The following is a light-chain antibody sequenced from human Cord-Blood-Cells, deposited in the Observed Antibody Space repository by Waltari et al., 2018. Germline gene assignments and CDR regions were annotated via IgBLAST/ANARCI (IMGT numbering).Light chain of an antibody. CDR3: QSYDSSLSGYV. Sequence: QSVLTQPPSVSGSPGPRVTISCTVSSSTIGAGSDVHLYQDLPGSAPKLLIYGNSNRPSGVPDRFSGSKSGTSASLAITGLQAEDEADYYCQSYDSSLSGYVFGTGTKVTVL. V-gene: IGLV1-40*01. CDR2: GNS. CDR1: SSTIGAGSD. J-gene: IGLJ1*01.